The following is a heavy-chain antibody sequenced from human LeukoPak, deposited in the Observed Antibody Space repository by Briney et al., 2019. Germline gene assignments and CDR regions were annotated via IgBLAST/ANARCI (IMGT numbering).Heavy chain of an antibody. Sequence: NPSETLSLTCNVSGYSISNNYYWGWIRQPPGKGLEWIGSMHHSGSTFISPSLISRVTISMQTSKNQFSLKLGSVTAADTAVYYCTRSTHSIRAAGGFDYWGQGTLVTVSS. CDR1: GYSISNNYY. D-gene: IGHD6-13*01. V-gene: IGHV4-38-2*02. CDR3: TRSTHSIRAAGGFDY. J-gene: IGHJ4*02. CDR2: MHHSGST.